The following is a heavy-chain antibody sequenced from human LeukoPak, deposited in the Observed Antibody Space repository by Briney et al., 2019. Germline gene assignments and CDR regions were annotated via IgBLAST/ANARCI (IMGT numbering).Heavy chain of an antibody. D-gene: IGHD3-16*02. V-gene: IGHV4-39*01. CDR2: IYYSGST. J-gene: IGHJ5*02. CDR1: GGSISSSSYY. Sequence: SSETLSLTCTVSGGSISSSSYYWGWIRQPPGKGLEWIGSIYYSGSTYYNPSLKSRVTISVDTSKNQFSLKLSPVTAADTAVYYCARQLAHYDYVWGSYRPNWFDPWGQGTLVTVSS. CDR3: ARQLAHYDYVWGSYRPNWFDP.